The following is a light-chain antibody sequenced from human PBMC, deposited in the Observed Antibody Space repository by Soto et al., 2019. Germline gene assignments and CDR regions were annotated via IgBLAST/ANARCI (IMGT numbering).Light chain of an antibody. Sequence: QSALTQPASVSGSPGQSITISCTGTSSDVGGYDYVSWYQQYPGKVPKLILYDVTYRPSGVSNRFSGSKSGNTASLTISGLQAEDEADYYCSSYTSSSLYVFGSGTKLTVL. CDR3: SSYTSSSLYV. V-gene: IGLV2-14*03. CDR1: SSDVGGYDY. CDR2: DVT. J-gene: IGLJ1*01.